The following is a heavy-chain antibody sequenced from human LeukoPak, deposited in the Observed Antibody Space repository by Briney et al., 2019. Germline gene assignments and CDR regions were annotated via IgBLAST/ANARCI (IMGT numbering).Heavy chain of an antibody. CDR1: GFTFSSYG. J-gene: IGHJ4*02. Sequence: GGSLRLSCAASGFTFSSYGMHWVRQAPGKGLELVAVIWYDGSNKYYADSVKGRFTISRDNSKNTLYLQMNSLRAEDTAVYYCARCSRDSSGQPLEYYFDYWGQGTLVTVSS. CDR2: IWYDGSNK. D-gene: IGHD6-19*01. CDR3: ARCSRDSSGQPLEYYFDY. V-gene: IGHV3-33*01.